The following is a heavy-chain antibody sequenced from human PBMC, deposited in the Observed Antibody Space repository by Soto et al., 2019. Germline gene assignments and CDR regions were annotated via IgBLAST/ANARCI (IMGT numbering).Heavy chain of an antibody. V-gene: IGHV1-8*01. J-gene: IGHJ4*02. Sequence: QVQLVQSGAEVKKPGASVKVSFKASGYSFTSYGINWVREATGQGLEWMGWMSPNSGNTGYAQKFQGRVTMTRNTYISTAYLELSSLRSEDTAVYYCARGPPNWGFDYWGQGTLVTVSS. CDR3: ARGPPNWGFDY. CDR1: GYSFTSYG. CDR2: MSPNSGNT. D-gene: IGHD7-27*01.